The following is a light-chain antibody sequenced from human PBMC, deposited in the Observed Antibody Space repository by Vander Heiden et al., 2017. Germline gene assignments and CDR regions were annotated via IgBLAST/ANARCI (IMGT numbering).Light chain of an antibody. Sequence: DIQMTQSPSTLSASVGDRVTITCRASQSISSWLAWYQQKPGKAPKLLIYKASSLESGVPSIFSDLFSRPSFPLPLRLLPPDDFATSSCQQYNSYPLTFGGGTKVEIK. V-gene: IGKV1-5*03. CDR2: KAS. CDR1: QSISSW. J-gene: IGKJ4*01. CDR3: QQYNSYPLT.